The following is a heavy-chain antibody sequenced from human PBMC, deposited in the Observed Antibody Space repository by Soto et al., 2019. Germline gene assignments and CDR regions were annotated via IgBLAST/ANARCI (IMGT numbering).Heavy chain of an antibody. CDR1: GGSANGYY. J-gene: IGHJ5*02. V-gene: IGHV4-34*01. Sequence: SETLSLTCAVYGGSANGYYWNWIRQPPGKGLEWIGEINHTGGTHYNTSLKSRVTMSVDTSKNQFSLRLSSVTAADTAIYYCATRITVFGLLIPPFDPWGQGTQVTVSS. CDR3: ATRITVFGLLIPPFDP. D-gene: IGHD3-3*01. CDR2: INHTGGT.